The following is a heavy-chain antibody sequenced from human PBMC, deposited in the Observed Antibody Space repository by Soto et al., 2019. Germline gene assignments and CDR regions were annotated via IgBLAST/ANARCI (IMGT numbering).Heavy chain of an antibody. J-gene: IGHJ5*02. D-gene: IGHD4-17*01. CDR3: ARALYGDYDWFDP. CDR1: GGTFSSYA. V-gene: IGHV1-2*04. CDR2: IIPNSGST. Sequence: GASVKVSCKASGGTFSSYAISWVRQAPGQGLEWMGWIIPNSGSTNYAQKFQGWVTMTRDTSISTAYMELSRLRSDDTAVYYCARALYGDYDWFDPWGQGTLVTVSS.